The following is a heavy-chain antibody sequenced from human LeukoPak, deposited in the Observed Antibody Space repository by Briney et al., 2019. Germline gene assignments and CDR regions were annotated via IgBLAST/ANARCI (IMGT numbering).Heavy chain of an antibody. J-gene: IGHJ5*02. CDR3: ARDASGSYYVAYNWFDP. CDR1: GYTFTSYY. Sequence: GASVRVSCTASGYTFTSYYVHWVRQAPGQGLEWMGIIKPSGGSTSYAQKFQGRVTMTRDTSTSTVYMELSSLRSEDTAVYYCARDASGSYYVAYNWFDPWGQGTLVTVSS. V-gene: IGHV1-46*01. D-gene: IGHD3-10*01. CDR2: IKPSGGST.